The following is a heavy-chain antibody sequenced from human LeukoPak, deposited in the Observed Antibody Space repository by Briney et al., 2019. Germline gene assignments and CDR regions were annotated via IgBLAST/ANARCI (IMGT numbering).Heavy chain of an antibody. Sequence: PGGSLRLSRAASGFTFSGSAMHWVRQASGKGLEWVGRIRSKANSYATAYAASVKGRFTISRDDSKNTAYLQMNNLKTEDTAVYYCTKGWELPNWFDPWGQGTLVTVSS. CDR1: GFTFSGSA. CDR2: IRSKANSYAT. J-gene: IGHJ5*02. V-gene: IGHV3-73*01. D-gene: IGHD1-7*01. CDR3: TKGWELPNWFDP.